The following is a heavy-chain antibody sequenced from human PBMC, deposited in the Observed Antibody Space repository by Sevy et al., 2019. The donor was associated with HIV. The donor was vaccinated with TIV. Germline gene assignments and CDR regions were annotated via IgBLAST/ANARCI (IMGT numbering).Heavy chain of an antibody. V-gene: IGHV3-74*01. CDR3: ARPSRTAPTGAFDS. CDR2: INSDGTST. Sequence: GGSLRLSCAASGFTFSSYWMHWVRQAPGKGLVWVSRINSDGTSTSYADSVKGRFTISRDNAKNTVFLQVNSLRAEDPATYYCARPSRTAPTGAFDSWGQGTLVTVSS. CDR1: GFTFSSYW. D-gene: IGHD7-27*01. J-gene: IGHJ4*02.